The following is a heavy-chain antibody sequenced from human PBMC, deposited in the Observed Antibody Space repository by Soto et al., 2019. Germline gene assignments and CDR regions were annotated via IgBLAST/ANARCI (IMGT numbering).Heavy chain of an antibody. J-gene: IGHJ6*03. CDR2: IYYSGST. D-gene: IGHD6-13*01. CDR3: ASTSSSWYLYYYYMDV. Sequence: SETLSLTCTVSGGSISSYYWSWLRQPPGKGLEWIGYIYYSGSTNYNPSLKSRVTISVDTSKNQFSLKPSSVTAADTAVYYCASTSSSWYLYYYYMDVWGKGTTVTVSS. CDR1: GGSISSYY. V-gene: IGHV4-59*08.